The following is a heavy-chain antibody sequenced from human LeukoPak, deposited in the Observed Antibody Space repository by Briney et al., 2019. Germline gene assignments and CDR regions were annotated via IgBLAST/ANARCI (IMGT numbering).Heavy chain of an antibody. Sequence: PSESLSLTCTVSGGSISSSSYYWGWIRQPPGKGLEWIGSIYYSGSTYYNPSLKSRVTISVDTSKNQFSLKLSSVTAADTAVYYCASRSGWELDDNWFDPWGQGTLVTVSS. V-gene: IGHV4-39*07. CDR1: GGSISSSSYY. J-gene: IGHJ5*02. CDR2: IYYSGST. D-gene: IGHD1-26*01. CDR3: ASRSGWELDDNWFDP.